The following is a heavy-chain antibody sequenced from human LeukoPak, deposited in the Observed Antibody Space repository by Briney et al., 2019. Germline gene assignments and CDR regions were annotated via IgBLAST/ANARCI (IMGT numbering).Heavy chain of an antibody. CDR1: GGTCSSYA. CDR2: IIPILGIA. V-gene: IGHV1-69*04. Sequence: SVKVSCKASGGTCSSYAISWVRQAPGQGLEWMGRIIPILGIANYAQKFQGRVTITADKSTSTAYMELSSLRSEDTAVYYCARGRLCGGDCWDDAFDIWGQGTMVTVSS. CDR3: ARGRLCGGDCWDDAFDI. D-gene: IGHD2-21*02. J-gene: IGHJ3*02.